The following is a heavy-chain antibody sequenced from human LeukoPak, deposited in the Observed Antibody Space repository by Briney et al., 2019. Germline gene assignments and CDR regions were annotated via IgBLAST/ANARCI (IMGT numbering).Heavy chain of an antibody. J-gene: IGHJ4*02. CDR3: ARESGSYYGVDY. CDR2: LYYSGNT. D-gene: IGHD1-26*01. V-gene: IGHV4-39*07. Sequence: SETLSLTCTVSGGSISSNSYYWDWIRQPPGKGLEWIGSLYYSGNTYYNPSLKSRVTISVDTSKNQFSLKLSPVTAADTAVYYCARESGSYYGVDYWGQGTLVTVSS. CDR1: GGSISSNSYY.